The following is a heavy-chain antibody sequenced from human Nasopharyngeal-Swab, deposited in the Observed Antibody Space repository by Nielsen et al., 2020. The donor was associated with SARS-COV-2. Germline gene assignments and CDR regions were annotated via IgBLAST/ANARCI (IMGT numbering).Heavy chain of an antibody. Sequence: ASVKVSCKASGYTFTSYYMHWVRQAPGQGLEWMGIINPSGGSTSYAQKFQGRVTMTRDKSTSTVYMELSSLRSEDKAVYYCARYTAMVLFDIWGQGTMVTVSS. D-gene: IGHD5-18*01. CDR1: GYTFTSYY. V-gene: IGHV1-46*01. J-gene: IGHJ3*02. CDR2: INPSGGST. CDR3: ARYTAMVLFDI.